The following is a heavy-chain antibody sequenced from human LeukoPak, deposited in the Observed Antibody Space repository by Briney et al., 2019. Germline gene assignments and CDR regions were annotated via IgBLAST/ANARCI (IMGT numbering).Heavy chain of an antibody. CDR1: GYTFTSYY. D-gene: IGHD3-22*01. V-gene: IGHV1-46*01. J-gene: IGHJ5*02. CDR3: ARDPLYYYDSSSSGHVPQPNWLDP. Sequence: SVKVSCKASGYTFTSYYIHWVRQAPGQGLEWMGIINPSGGSASYAQQFQGRVTMTRDTSTSTVYMELSSLRSEDTAVYYCARDPLYYYDSSSSGHVPQPNWLDPWGQGTLVTVSS. CDR2: INPSGGSA.